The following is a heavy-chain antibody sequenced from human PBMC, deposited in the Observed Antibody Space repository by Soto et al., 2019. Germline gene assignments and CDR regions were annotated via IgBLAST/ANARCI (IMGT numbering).Heavy chain of an antibody. CDR2: INPSGGST. D-gene: IGHD6-19*01. J-gene: IGHJ4*02. CDR3: ARDPSTVAGSNFDY. V-gene: IGHV1-46*01. Sequence: QVQLVQSGAEVKKPGASVKVSCKASGYTFTSYYMHWVRQAPGQGLEWMGIINPSGGSTSYAQKFKGRVTLTSDTSTSTVYMELSSLRSEDTAVYYCARDPSTVAGSNFDYWGQGTLVTVSS. CDR1: GYTFTSYY.